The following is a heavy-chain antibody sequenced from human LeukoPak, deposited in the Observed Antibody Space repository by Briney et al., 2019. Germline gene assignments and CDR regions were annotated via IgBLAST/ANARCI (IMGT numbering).Heavy chain of an antibody. J-gene: IGHJ6*03. Sequence: GGSLRLSCAASGFTFSSYAMSWVRQAPGKGLEWVSAISGSGGSTYYADSVKGRFTISRDNSKNTLYLQMNSLRAEDTAVYYCARGGDQYYDFWSGYPSYMDVWGKGTTVTVSS. V-gene: IGHV3-23*01. CDR3: ARGGDQYYDFWSGYPSYMDV. CDR1: GFTFSSYA. D-gene: IGHD3-3*01. CDR2: ISGSGGST.